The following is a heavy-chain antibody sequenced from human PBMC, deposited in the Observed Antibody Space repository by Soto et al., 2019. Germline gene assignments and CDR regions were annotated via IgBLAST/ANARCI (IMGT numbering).Heavy chain of an antibody. CDR1: GGSISSYY. CDR3: ARRYGSAFDF. CDR2: IYYSGST. J-gene: IGHJ3*01. Sequence: PSETLSLTCTASGGSISSYYGSWIRQPPGKGLEWIGYIYYSGSTNYNPSLKSRVTISVDTSKSQFSLKLSSVTAADTAVYYCARRYGSAFDFWGQGTMVTVSS. V-gene: IGHV4-59*01. D-gene: IGHD3-10*01.